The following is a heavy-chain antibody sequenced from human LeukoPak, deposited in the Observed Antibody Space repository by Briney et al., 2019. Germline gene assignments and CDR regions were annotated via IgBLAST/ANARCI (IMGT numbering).Heavy chain of an antibody. V-gene: IGHV1-2*06. D-gene: IGHD6-13*01. CDR2: INPNSGGT. Sequence: GASVKVSCKASGYTFTGYYMHWVRQAPGQGLEWMGRINPNSGGTNYAQKFQGRVTMTGDTSISTAYMELSRLRSDDTAVYYCARDMGSSSWYDYWGQGTLVTVSS. CDR3: ARDMGSSSWYDY. CDR1: GYTFTGYY. J-gene: IGHJ4*02.